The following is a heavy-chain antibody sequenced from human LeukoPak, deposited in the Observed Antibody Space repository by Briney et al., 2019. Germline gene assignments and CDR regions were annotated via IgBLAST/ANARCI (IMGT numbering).Heavy chain of an antibody. CDR1: GFTFSSYW. CDR2: IKQDGSEK. Sequence: GGSLRLSCAASGFTFSSYWMSWVRQAPGKGLEWLANIKQDGSEKYYVDSVKGRFTISRDNAMNSLYLQMNSLRAEDTAVYYCARDECSGGSCYYYYYYGMDVWGKGTTVTVSS. CDR3: ARDECSGGSCYYYYYYGMDV. J-gene: IGHJ6*04. V-gene: IGHV3-7*03. D-gene: IGHD2-15*01.